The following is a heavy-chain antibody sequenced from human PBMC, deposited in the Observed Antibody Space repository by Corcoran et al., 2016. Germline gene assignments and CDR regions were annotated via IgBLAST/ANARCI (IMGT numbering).Heavy chain of an antibody. CDR2: ISYDGSNK. J-gene: IGHJ4*02. CDR3: AKDPNYYDSSGYPQEDY. D-gene: IGHD3-22*01. Sequence: QVQLVESGGGVVQPGRSLRLSCAASGFTFSSYGMHWVRQAPGKGLEWVAVISYDGSNKYYADSVKGRFTISRDNSKNTLYLQMNSLRAEDMAVYYCAKDPNYYDSSGYPQEDYWGQGTLVTVSS. V-gene: IGHV3-30*18. CDR1: GFTFSSYG.